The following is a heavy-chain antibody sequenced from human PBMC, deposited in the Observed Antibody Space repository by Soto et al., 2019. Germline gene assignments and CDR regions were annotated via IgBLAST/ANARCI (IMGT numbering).Heavy chain of an antibody. D-gene: IGHD3-16*01. CDR2: ISGSGGST. Sequence: GGSLRLSCAASGFTFSSYWMSWARQAPGKGLEWVSDISGSGGSTYYADSVKGRFTISRDNSKNTLYLQMNSLRAEDTAVYYCAMSYYDYSDAFDILGQGAMVTVSS. CDR1: GFTFSSYW. V-gene: IGHV3-23*01. J-gene: IGHJ3*02. CDR3: AMSYYDYSDAFDI.